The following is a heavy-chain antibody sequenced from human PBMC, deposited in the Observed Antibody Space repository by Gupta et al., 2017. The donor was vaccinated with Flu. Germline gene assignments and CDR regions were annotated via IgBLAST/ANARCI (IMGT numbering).Heavy chain of an antibody. CDR2: MNPNSGNT. CDR3: ARTDYYDYDDDNWFDP. V-gene: IGHV1-8*01. CDR1: GYTFTSYD. Sequence: QVQLVQSGAEVKKPGASVKVSCKASGYTFTSYDINWVRQAPGQGLEWMGWMNPNSGNTGYAQKFQGRVTMTRDTSISTAYMELSSLRSEDTAVYYCARTDYYDYDDDNWFDPWGQGTLVTVSS. J-gene: IGHJ5*02. D-gene: IGHD3-22*01.